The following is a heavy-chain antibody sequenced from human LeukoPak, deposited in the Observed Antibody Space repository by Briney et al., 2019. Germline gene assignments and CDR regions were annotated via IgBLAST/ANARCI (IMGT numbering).Heavy chain of an antibody. CDR3: ARDPYDSSWGLCYFDY. CDR2: IKQDGSDK. Sequence: GGPLRLSCAASGFTFSSNWMSWVRQAPGKGLEWLANIKQDGSDKYYVDSVKGRFTISRDNAKNSLYLQMNSLRAEDTAVYYCARDPYDSSWGLCYFDYWGQGNLVTVSS. D-gene: IGHD3-22*01. V-gene: IGHV3-7*04. CDR1: GFTFSSNW. J-gene: IGHJ4*02.